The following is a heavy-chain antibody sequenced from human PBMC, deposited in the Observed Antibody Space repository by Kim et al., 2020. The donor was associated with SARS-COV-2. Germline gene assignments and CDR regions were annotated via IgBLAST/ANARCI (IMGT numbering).Heavy chain of an antibody. V-gene: IGHV4-59*08. CDR2: IYYTEST. D-gene: IGHD3-10*01. CDR1: GHSIGSYY. CDR3: ARNYGYGSGSFYSY. Sequence: SETLSLTCTVSGHSIGSYYWTWIRQPPGKGLEWIGDIYYTESTNYYPSLKSRVAISVDTSKNQFSLKLSSVTAADTAVYYCARNYGYGSGSFYSYWGQGILVSVSS. J-gene: IGHJ4*02.